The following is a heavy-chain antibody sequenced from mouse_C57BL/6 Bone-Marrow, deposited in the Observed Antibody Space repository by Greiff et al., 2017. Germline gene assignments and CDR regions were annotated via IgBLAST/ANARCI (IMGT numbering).Heavy chain of an antibody. CDR3: ATGVHY. V-gene: IGHV14-4*01. CDR1: GFNIKDDC. CDR2: IYPENGGT. J-gene: IGHJ2*01. Sequence: EVQLQQPGAELVRPGASVKLSCTASGFNIKDDCMNWVKQRPEQGLEWIGCIYPENGGTDYTAKFKGKATLTADTSSNTAYMQLSRVTSEDTAAYSCATGVHYWGQGTTLTVSS.